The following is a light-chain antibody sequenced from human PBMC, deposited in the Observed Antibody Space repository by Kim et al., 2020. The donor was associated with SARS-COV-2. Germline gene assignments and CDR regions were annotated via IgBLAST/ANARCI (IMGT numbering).Light chain of an antibody. CDR2: DVS. CDR1: SSDVGGYNY. CDR3: CSYAGSYVV. J-gene: IGLJ2*01. Sequence: PGQTVTLSCTGTSSDVGGYNYFSWYQQHPGKAPKLMIYDVSKRPSGVPDRFSGSKSGNTASLTISGLQAEDEADYYCCSYAGSYVVFGGRTQLTVL. V-gene: IGLV2-11*01.